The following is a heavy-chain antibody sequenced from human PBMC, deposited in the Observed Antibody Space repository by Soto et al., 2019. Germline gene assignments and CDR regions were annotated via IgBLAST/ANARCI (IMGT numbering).Heavy chain of an antibody. CDR2: IYYTGST. V-gene: IGHV4-61*01. D-gene: IGHD6-6*01. CDR3: ASLYSYSTSSIDY. Sequence: QVQLQESGPGLVKPSETLSLTCTVSGSSVSSSTFYWSWIRQPPGKGLEGIGYIYYTGSTNYNPCLKGRVTISVDAAKNQFALKLSSVTAADTAVYYCASLYSYSTSSIDYWGQGTLVTVSS. J-gene: IGHJ4*02. CDR1: GSSVSSSTFY.